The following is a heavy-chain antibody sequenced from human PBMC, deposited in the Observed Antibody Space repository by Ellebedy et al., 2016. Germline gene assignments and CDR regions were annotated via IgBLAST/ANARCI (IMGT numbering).Heavy chain of an antibody. Sequence: HTGGSLRLSCAASGFTFSGYWMHWVRQAPGEGLVWVSRINHEGTYTHSADSVKGRFTTTRDNAKNTVFLQMSSLRVEDTAVYYCVQESTTPGWGQGTLVTVSS. CDR2: INHEGTYT. CDR3: VQESTTPG. J-gene: IGHJ4*02. CDR1: GFTFSGYW. D-gene: IGHD4-11*01. V-gene: IGHV3-74*01.